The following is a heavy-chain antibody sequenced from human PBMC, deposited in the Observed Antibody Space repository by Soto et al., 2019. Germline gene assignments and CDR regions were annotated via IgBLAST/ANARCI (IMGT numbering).Heavy chain of an antibody. CDR2: VYYDGTT. CDR3: NTWSRAYYFDQ. Sequence: SETLSLTCTVSGGSIRSFGNYYWSWIRQHPGKGLEWIGYVYYDGTTHKNPSLSSRVTISVDTSTNQFSLKVRSVNAADTAVYYCNTWSRAYYFDQWGQGALVTVSS. J-gene: IGHJ4*02. V-gene: IGHV4-31*06. CDR1: GGSIRSFGNYY.